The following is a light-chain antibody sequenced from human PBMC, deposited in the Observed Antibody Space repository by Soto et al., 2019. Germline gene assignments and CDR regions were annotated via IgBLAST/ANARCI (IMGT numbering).Light chain of an antibody. CDR2: DLS. J-gene: IGLJ1*01. CDR1: SSDVGGYNY. Sequence: QSALTQPASVSGSPGQSITISCTGTSSDVGGYNYVSWYQHHPGEAPKLMIYDLSNRPSGVSNRFSGSKSGNTASLTISGLQAEDEADYYCSSYAASSSYVFGTGTKVTVL. CDR3: SSYAASSSYV. V-gene: IGLV2-14*03.